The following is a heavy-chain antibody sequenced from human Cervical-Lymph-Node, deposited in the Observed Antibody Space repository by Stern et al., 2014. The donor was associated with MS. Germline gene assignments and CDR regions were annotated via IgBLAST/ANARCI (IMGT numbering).Heavy chain of an antibody. J-gene: IGHJ5*02. D-gene: IGHD2-15*01. CDR3: ARGVVSNRAAATQHNLFDP. CDR1: GGTFSSSYA. V-gene: IGHV1-69*04. CDR2: IIPILGLP. Sequence: DQLVESGAEVKKPGSSVNVSCKASGGTFSSSYAITWMRQAPGQGLEWMGRIIPILGLPNYAQKFQGRVTITADTSTSTAYMELSSLRSEDTAVYYCARGVVSNRAAATQHNLFDPWGQGTLVTVSS.